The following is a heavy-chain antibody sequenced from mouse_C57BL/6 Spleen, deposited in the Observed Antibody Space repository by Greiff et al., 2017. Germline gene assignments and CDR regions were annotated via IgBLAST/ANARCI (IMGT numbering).Heavy chain of an antibody. CDR2: INYDGSST. CDR1: GFTFSDYY. CDR3: ARRWKLLTMDY. J-gene: IGHJ4*01. D-gene: IGHD1-1*02. Sequence: EVKLMESEGGLVQPGSSMKLSCTASGFTFSDYYMAWVRQVPEKGLEWVANINYDGSSTYYLDSLKSRFIISRDNAKNILYLQMSSLKSEDTATYYCARRWKLLTMDYWGQGTSVTVSS. V-gene: IGHV5-16*01.